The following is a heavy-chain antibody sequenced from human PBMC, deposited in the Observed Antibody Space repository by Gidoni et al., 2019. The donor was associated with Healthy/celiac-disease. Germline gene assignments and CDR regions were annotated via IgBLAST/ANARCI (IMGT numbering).Heavy chain of an antibody. D-gene: IGHD3-9*01. CDR1: GFTFSSYA. V-gene: IGHV3-23*01. CDR2: MSGSGGST. Sequence: EVQLLESGGGLVQPGGSLRLSCAASGFTFSSYAMSWVRQAPGKGLEWVSAMSGSGGSTYYADSVKGRFTISRDNSKITLYLQMNSLRAEDTAVYYCAKDVGGTIFSITGFWGMDVWGQGTTVTVSS. CDR3: AKDVGGTIFSITGFWGMDV. J-gene: IGHJ6*02.